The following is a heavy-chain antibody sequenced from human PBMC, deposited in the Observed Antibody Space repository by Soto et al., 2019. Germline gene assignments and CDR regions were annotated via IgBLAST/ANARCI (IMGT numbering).Heavy chain of an antibody. Sequence: TLSLTCAVSGGSISSGGYSWSWIRQPPGKGLEWIGYIYHSGSTYYNPSLKSRVTISVDRSKNQFSLKLSSVTAADTAVYYCARAGSNCSSTSCYVSYYYGMDVWGQGTTVTVSS. CDR3: ARAGSNCSSTSCYVSYYYGMDV. D-gene: IGHD2-2*01. J-gene: IGHJ6*02. CDR1: GGSISSGGYS. CDR2: IYHSGST. V-gene: IGHV4-30-2*01.